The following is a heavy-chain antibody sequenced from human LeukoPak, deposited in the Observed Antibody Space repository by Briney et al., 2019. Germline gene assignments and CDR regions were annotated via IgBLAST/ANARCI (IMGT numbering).Heavy chain of an antibody. J-gene: IGHJ4*02. CDR2: IYSGGTT. Sequence: PGGSLRLSCVASGFIVSGNYMTWVRQAPGKGLEWVSIIYSGGTTYYAGSVKGRFSISRDNSKNTLYLQMNSLRVEDTAMYYCARGRLGVRGADYWGQGTLVIVSS. D-gene: IGHD3-10*01. V-gene: IGHV3-66*01. CDR1: GFIVSGNY. CDR3: ARGRLGVRGADY.